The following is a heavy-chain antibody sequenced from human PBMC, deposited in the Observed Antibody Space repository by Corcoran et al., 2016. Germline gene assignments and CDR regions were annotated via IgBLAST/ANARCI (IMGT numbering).Heavy chain of an antibody. D-gene: IGHD5-18*01. CDR2: ISRDGLST. Sequence: EVQLVESGGAVAQPGGSLRLSCEASGFIFDDYNMYWVRQTQGKGLQWVSLISRDGLSTYYADSVKGRVTISRDNSKNSLYLQMNSLRSKDTAFYDCAKGGDNYGYFDYWGQGTLVTVSS. CDR1: GFIFDDYN. V-gene: IGHV3-43*01. J-gene: IGHJ4*02. CDR3: AKGGDNYGYFDY.